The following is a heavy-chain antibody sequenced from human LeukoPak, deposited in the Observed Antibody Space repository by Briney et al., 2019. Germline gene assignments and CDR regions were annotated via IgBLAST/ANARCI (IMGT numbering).Heavy chain of an antibody. CDR2: ISRKGGST. CDR1: GFTFSTYA. J-gene: IGHJ4*02. Sequence: GVSLRLSCSASGFTFSTYAMHWVTQAPGKGLEYVSGISRKGGSTYCADSLKGRYTISRDNSKNTLYRQMSSLRPEDTAVYYCVTQQSDYLYWGQGTLVTVSS. V-gene: IGHV3-64D*09. CDR3: VTQQSDYLY. D-gene: IGHD4-11*01.